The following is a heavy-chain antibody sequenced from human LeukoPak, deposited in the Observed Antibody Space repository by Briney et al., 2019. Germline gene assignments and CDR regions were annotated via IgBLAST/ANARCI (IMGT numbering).Heavy chain of an antibody. Sequence: SETLSLTCIVSGGSISSGSYYWSWIRQPAGTGLEWIGRIYTSGSTNYNPSLKSRVTISVDTSKNQFSLKLSSVTAADTAVYYCARAYRNWFDPWGQGTLVTVSS. CDR1: GGSISSGSYY. CDR3: ARAYRNWFDP. D-gene: IGHD1-1*01. J-gene: IGHJ5*02. CDR2: IYTSGST. V-gene: IGHV4-61*02.